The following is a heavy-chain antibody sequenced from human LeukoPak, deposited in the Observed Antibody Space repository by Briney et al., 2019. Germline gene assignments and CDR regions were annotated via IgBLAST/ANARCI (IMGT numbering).Heavy chain of an antibody. V-gene: IGHV1-2*06. J-gene: IGHJ5*02. D-gene: IGHD6-13*01. CDR3: AKVPPSITAAGNWLDP. CDR2: INLDTGGT. Sequence: ASVKVSCKASGYTFTGYYIHWVRQAPGQGLEWMGRINLDTGGTDYAQKFQGRITMTRDTSITTAYMELSRLTSDDTAMYYCAKVPPSITAAGNWLDPWGQGALVTVSS. CDR1: GYTFTGYY.